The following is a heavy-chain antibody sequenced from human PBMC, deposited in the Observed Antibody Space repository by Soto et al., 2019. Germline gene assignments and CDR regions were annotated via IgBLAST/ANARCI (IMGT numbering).Heavy chain of an antibody. CDR1: GFTFSTYD. D-gene: IGHD5-12*01. V-gene: IGHV3-64*04. CDR3: ARAYDGNPAQFDP. CDR2: ISSTGGST. J-gene: IGHJ5*02. Sequence: GGSLRLSCSASGFTFSTYDMYWVRQAPGKGLEYVSAISSTGGSTYYADSVKGRFTFSRDNSKNTLYLQMNSLRAEDTAVYYCARAYDGNPAQFDPWGKGTLVTGSS.